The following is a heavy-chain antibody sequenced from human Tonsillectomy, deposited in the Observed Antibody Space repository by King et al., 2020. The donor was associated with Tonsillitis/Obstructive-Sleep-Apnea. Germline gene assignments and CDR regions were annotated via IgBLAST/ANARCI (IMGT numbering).Heavy chain of an antibody. D-gene: IGHD6-13*01. CDR1: GYTFTSYD. V-gene: IGHV1-3*01. CDR2: INAGKGNT. J-gene: IGHJ4*02. Sequence: VQLVQSGAEVKKPGASVKVFCKASGYTFTSYDMNWVRQAPGQRLEWIGWINAGKGNTKYSQKFQGRVTITRDTSASTAYMELSSLRSEDTAVYYCARATAAGKLPPFDYWGQGTLVTVSS. CDR3: ARATAAGKLPPFDY.